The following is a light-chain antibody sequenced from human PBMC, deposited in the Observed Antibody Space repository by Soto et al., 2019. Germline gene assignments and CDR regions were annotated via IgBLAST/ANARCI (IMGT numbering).Light chain of an antibody. Sequence: EIVLTQSPATLSLSPGERATLSCRASQNVANYLDWYQQKPGQAPRLLIYESSNRATGIAARFSGSRSGTDFTLTISSLEPEDFAVYYCQQRSNWPLTFGGGTKVDIK. J-gene: IGKJ4*01. CDR2: ESS. V-gene: IGKV3-11*01. CDR1: QNVANY. CDR3: QQRSNWPLT.